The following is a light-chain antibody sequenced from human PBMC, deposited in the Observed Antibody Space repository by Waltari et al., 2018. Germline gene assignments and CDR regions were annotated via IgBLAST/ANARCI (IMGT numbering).Light chain of an antibody. Sequence: NFVLTQPPSVSGSPGETIILSCTRSSGDISTFYVQRYQQRPGGAPTTVMYEDDRRPSGVPDRFSGSIDRSSNSASLTISGLLSEDEADYYCQSYDSTTQVFGGGTKLTVL. CDR1: SGDISTFY. J-gene: IGLJ2*01. CDR3: QSYDSTTQV. V-gene: IGLV6-57*03. CDR2: EDD.